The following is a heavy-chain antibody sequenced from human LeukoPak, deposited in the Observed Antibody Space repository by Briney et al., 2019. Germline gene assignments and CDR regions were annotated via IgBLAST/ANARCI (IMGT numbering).Heavy chain of an antibody. CDR2: MYYSGTT. D-gene: IGHD6-13*01. Sequence: SETLSLTCSVSGGSISSFTTNYWGWIRQPPGEGLEWIGSMYYSGTTYYNPSLESRLIISVDTSKNQFSLRLSSVTAADTAVYYCARVTGYMTEDYFDYWGQGTLITVSS. J-gene: IGHJ4*02. V-gene: IGHV4-39*07. CDR1: GGSISSFTTNY. CDR3: ARVTGYMTEDYFDY.